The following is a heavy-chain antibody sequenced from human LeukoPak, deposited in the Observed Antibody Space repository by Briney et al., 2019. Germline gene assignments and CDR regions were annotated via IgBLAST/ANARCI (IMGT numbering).Heavy chain of an antibody. CDR1: GGSFSGYY. CDR3: ARRRTYYYDSSGYYVTFFDY. CDR2: INHTGST. D-gene: IGHD3-22*01. Sequence: SETLSLTCAVYGGSFSGYYWSWLRQPPGKGLEWIGEINHTGSTNYNPSHKSRVTISVDTSKNPFSLKLSSVTAADTAVYYCARRRTYYYDSSGYYVTFFDYWGQGTLVTVSS. V-gene: IGHV4-34*01. J-gene: IGHJ4*02.